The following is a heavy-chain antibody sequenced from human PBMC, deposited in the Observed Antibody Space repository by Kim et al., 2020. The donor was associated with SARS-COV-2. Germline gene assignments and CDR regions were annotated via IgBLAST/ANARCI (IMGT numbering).Heavy chain of an antibody. D-gene: IGHD3-22*01. CDR1: GFTFSSYA. J-gene: IGHJ4*02. V-gene: IGHV3-23*01. Sequence: GGSLRLSCAASGFTFSSYAMSWVRQAPGKGLEWVSAISGSGGSTYYADSVKGRFTISRDNSKNTLYLQMNSLRAEDTAVYYCAKDFYMIVVVILLDYWGQGTLVTVSS. CDR2: ISGSGGST. CDR3: AKDFYMIVVVILLDY.